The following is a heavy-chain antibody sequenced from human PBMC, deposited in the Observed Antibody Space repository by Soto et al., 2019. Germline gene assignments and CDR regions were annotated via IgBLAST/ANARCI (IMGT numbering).Heavy chain of an antibody. CDR1: GFTFSSYW. D-gene: IGHD1-1*01. Sequence: PGGSLRVSCADSGFTFSSYWMSWVRQAPGQGLEWVANVKYDGSQTYYVGSVKGRFTISRDNAKNSLYLQMNSLRAEDTAVYYCTRDFQGPLDYGMDVWGQGTTVTVSS. CDR3: TRDFQGPLDYGMDV. CDR2: VKYDGSQT. V-gene: IGHV3-7*01. J-gene: IGHJ6*02.